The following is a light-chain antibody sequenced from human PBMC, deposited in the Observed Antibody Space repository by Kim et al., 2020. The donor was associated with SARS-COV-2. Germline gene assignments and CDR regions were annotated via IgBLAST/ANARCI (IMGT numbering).Light chain of an antibody. J-gene: IGLJ2*01. CDR3: SSYTSSTTLV. Sequence: GQSITISCTGSTGDIGGYDVVSWYQQFPGKAPKLMIYGVTNRPSGVSSRFSGSKSGNTASLIISGLQAEDEADYYCSSYTSSTTLVFGGGTKVTVL. CDR1: TGDIGGYDV. V-gene: IGLV2-14*03. CDR2: GVT.